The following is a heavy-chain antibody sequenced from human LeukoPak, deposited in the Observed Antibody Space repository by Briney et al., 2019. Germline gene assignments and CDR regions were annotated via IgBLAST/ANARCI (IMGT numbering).Heavy chain of an antibody. CDR2: IDPHSGGT. V-gene: IGHV1-2*02. J-gene: IGHJ4*02. D-gene: IGHD2-15*01. CDR1: GYTFTAYY. Sequence: ASVKVSCKTSGYTFTAYYIHWVRQAPGQGLEWMGWIDPHSGGTNYAQKFQGRVTMTRDTSITTAYMELSRLRSDDTALYYCARRGSCGAVLYWGQGTLVTVSS. CDR3: ARRGSCGAVLY.